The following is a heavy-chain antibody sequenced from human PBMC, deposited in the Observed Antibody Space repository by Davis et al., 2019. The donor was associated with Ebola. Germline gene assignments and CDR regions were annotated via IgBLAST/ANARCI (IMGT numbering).Heavy chain of an antibody. J-gene: IGHJ5*02. CDR1: GFTFSNVW. CDR3: AREMRRSYGQIDL. Sequence: PGGSLRLSCAASGFTFSNVWMAWVRLAPGKGLEWVATIGQRGAENRCVDSVKGRFSISRDDAKNSLYLHMDSLRAEDTAVYYCAREMRRSYGQIDLWGQGTLVTVSS. V-gene: IGHV3-7*01. D-gene: IGHD3-10*01. CDR2: IGQRGAEN.